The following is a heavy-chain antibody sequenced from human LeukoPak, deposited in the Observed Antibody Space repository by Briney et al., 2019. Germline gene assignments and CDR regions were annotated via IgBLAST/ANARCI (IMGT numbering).Heavy chain of an antibody. D-gene: IGHD2-21*02. CDR1: GYTFTSYG. V-gene: IGHV1-18*01. J-gene: IGHJ6*02. CDR3: ARRVTAIGYYYYGMDV. CDR2: ISAYNGNT. Sequence: ASVTVSCKASGYTFTSYGISWVRQAPGQGLEWMGWISAYNGNTNYAQKLQGRVTMTTDTSTSTAHMELRSLRSDDTAVYYCARRVTAIGYYYYGMDVWGQGTTVTVSS.